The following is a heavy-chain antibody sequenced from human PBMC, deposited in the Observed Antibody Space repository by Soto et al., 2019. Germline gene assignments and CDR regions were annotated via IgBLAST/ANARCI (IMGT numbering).Heavy chain of an antibody. CDR1: GLTISGKKY. CDR2: LYDVDGS. Sequence: DVQLVECGGGLNQPGESLRLSCAAFGLTISGKKYVAWVRQAPGKGLEWVSALYDVDGSFYADSVKGRFTTSSDSSKTTVYLQMNDLRPDDTAVYYCATWHEREHAYDVWGQGTTVTVSS. J-gene: IGHJ3*01. V-gene: IGHV3-53*01. CDR3: ATWHEREHAYDV. D-gene: IGHD1-1*01.